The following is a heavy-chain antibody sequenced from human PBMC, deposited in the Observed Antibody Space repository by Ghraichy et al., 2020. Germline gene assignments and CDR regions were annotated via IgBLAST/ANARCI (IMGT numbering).Heavy chain of an antibody. CDR3: AKERGISGLAGYLDT. D-gene: IGHD6-19*01. CDR2: IKSDGTWQ. Sequence: GGSLRLSCAASGFSFSSSHMHWVRQAPGKGLEWVAVIKSDGTWQDCADSVKGRFTLSRDNSNKMLYLQMNGLKPEYTAVYFCAKERGISGLAGYLDTWSHGALVTVSS. CDR1: GFSFSSSH. V-gene: IGHV3-30*04. J-gene: IGHJ5*01.